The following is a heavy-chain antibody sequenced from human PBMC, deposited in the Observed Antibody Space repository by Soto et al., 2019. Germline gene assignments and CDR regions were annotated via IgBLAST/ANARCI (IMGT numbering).Heavy chain of an antibody. CDR1: GFTFSRYA. V-gene: IGHV3-23*01. J-gene: IGHJ6*02. CDR3: AKVSIGVRGLRDRYYYHNLDV. CDR2: ISGSGGST. D-gene: IGHD3-10*01. Sequence: PGGSLRLSCAASGFTFSRYAMSWVRQAPGKGLEWVSAISGSGGSTYYADSVKGRFTISRDNTKHTLYLQMSSLRPEDTGVYYCAKVSIGVRGLRDRYYYHNLDVWGQGTTVTVSS.